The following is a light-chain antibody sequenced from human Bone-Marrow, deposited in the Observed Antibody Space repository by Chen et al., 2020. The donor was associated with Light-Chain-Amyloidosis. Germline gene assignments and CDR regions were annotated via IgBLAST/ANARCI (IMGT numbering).Light chain of an antibody. V-gene: IGLV3-25*03. J-gene: IGLJ2*01. CDR2: RDT. CDR3: QSADSSGTYEVI. Sequence: SYELPQPPSASVSPAQTARLTCSGDDLPTKYAYWYQQKPGQAPVLVIHRDTERPSGISERFSGSSSGTTATLTISGVQAEDEADYHCQSADSSGTYEVIFGGGTKLTVL. CDR1: DLPTKY.